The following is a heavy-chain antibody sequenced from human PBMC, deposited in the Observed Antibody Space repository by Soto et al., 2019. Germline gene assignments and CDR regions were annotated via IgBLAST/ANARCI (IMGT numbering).Heavy chain of an antibody. D-gene: IGHD1-26*01. CDR3: ARVGQWGGMDV. CDR1: GYTFTNYA. Sequence: QVQFVQSGAEEKKPGASVKVSCKTSGYTFTNYAIHWVRQAPAQRLEWVGWINSGNGNTKYSQTFQGRVTITRDTSASTGYMELSSLRSEDTAVYYCARVGQWGGMDVWGQGTTVTVSS. CDR2: INSGNGNT. J-gene: IGHJ6*02. V-gene: IGHV1-3*05.